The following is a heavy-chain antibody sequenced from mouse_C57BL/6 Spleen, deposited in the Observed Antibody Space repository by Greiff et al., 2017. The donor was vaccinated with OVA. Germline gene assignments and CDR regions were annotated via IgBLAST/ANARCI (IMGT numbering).Heavy chain of an antibody. CDR3: ARTYYGSIPWFAY. CDR2: ISPRDGST. Sequence: VQLQQSDAELVKPGASVKISCKVSGYTFTDHTIHWMQQRPEQGLEWIGYISPRDGSTKYNETFKGQATLTADKSSSTAYLQLNSLTSEDSAVYFGARTYYGSIPWFAYWGQGTLVTVSA. V-gene: IGHV1-78*01. D-gene: IGHD1-1*01. CDR1: GYTFTDHT. J-gene: IGHJ3*01.